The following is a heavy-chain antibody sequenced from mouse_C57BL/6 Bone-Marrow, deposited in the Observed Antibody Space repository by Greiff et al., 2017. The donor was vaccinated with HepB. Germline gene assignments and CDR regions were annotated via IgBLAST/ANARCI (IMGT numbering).Heavy chain of an antibody. J-gene: IGHJ4*01. CDR2: INYDGSST. CDR1: GFTFSDYY. CDR3: ARGLIYYAMDY. V-gene: IGHV5-16*01. Sequence: EVMLVESEGGLVQPGSSMKLSCTASGFTFSDYYMAWVRQVPEKGLEWVANINYDGSSTYYLDSLKSRFIISRDNAKNILYLQMSSLKSEDTATYYCARGLIYYAMDYWGQGASVTVSS.